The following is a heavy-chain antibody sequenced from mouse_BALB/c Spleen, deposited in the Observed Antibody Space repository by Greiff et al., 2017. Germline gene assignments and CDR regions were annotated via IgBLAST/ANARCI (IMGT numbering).Heavy chain of an antibody. CDR2: ISSGGST. V-gene: IGHV5-6-5*01. CDR1: GFTFSSYA. CDR3: ARAYYGKAMDY. Sequence: EVNVVESGGGLVKPGGSLKLSCAASGFTFSSYAMSWVRQTPEKRLEWVASISSGGSTYYPDSVKGRFTISRDNARNILYLQMSSLRAEDTAMYYCARAYYGKAMDYWGQGTSVTVSS. D-gene: IGHD2-10*01. J-gene: IGHJ4*01.